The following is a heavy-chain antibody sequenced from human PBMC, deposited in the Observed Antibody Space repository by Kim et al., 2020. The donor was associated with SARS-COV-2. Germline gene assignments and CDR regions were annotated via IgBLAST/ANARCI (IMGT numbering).Heavy chain of an antibody. CDR3: VSQLHSSDWLNPGY. Sequence: GGSLRLSCAASGFTFSSYGMHWVRQAPGKGLEWVAVIWYDGSNNKYYADSVKGRFTISRDNPKNMLFLQMNSLRVEDTAMYYCVSQLHSSDWLNPGYWGQGTLVTVSS. J-gene: IGHJ4*02. D-gene: IGHD6-19*01. CDR2: IWYDGSNNK. V-gene: IGHV3-33*01. CDR1: GFTFSSYG.